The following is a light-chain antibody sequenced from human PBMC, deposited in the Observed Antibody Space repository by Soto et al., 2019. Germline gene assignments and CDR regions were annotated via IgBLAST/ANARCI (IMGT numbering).Light chain of an antibody. V-gene: IGKV3-20*01. CDR3: QQYGSSPQT. J-gene: IGKJ1*01. Sequence: EIVLTQSPGTLSLSPGERATLSCRASHSVTSNYLAWYQQKPGQAPRLLIYAASGRASGIPDMFSGSGSGTDFILTISRLEPEDFAVYYGQQYGSSPQTFGQGTRVDIK. CDR2: AAS. CDR1: HSVTSNY.